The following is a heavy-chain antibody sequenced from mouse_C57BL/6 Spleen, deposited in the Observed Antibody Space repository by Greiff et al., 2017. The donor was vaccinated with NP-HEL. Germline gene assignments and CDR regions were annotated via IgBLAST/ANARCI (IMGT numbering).Heavy chain of an antibody. J-gene: IGHJ1*03. CDR3: AMETSHWYFDV. V-gene: IGHV1-39*01. Sequence: EVKLQQSGPELVKPGASVKISCKASGYSFTDYNMNWVKQSNGKSLEWIGVINPNYGTTSYNQKFKGKATLTVDKSSSTAYMQLSSLTSEDSAVYYCAMETSHWYFDVWGTGTTVTVSS. CDR1: GYSFTDYN. CDR2: INPNYGTT.